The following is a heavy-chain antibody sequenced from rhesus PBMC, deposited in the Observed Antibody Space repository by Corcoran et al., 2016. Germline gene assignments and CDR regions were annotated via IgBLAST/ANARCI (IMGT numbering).Heavy chain of an antibody. CDR2: IDGSGSIT. Sequence: QLQLQESGPGLVKPSETLSVTCAVSGGSISSNYWNWIRQHPGKGLEWIGRIDGSGSITNSNPSRKSRVTRSVDTAKNQLSLKRSSVTAAATAVYYGASTGGRGYCSCGVCYDYWGQGVLVTVSS. D-gene: IGHD2-8*01. J-gene: IGHJ4*01. CDR3: ASTGGRGYCSCGVCYDY. V-gene: IGHV4-169*02. CDR1: GGSISSNY.